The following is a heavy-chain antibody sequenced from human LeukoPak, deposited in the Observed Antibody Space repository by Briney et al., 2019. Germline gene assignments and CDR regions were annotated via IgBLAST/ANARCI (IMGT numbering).Heavy chain of an antibody. CDR3: AKGPQLYSGYHPDY. V-gene: IGHV3-23*01. D-gene: IGHD3-22*01. CDR1: GFTFSSAA. J-gene: IGHJ4*02. Sequence: PGGSLRLSSVASGFTFSSAAMTWVRQPPGKGLEWVSTITGSDDATYYANSVKGRFTISRDSSTKTLHLQMNSLRIEDTAIYYCAKGPQLYSGYHPDYWGQGTLVTVSS. CDR2: ITGSDDAT.